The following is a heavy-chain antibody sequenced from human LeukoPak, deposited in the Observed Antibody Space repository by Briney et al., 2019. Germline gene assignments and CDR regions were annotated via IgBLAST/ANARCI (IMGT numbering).Heavy chain of an antibody. J-gene: IGHJ4*02. Sequence: GGSLRLSCVASGFIFSTFGMHWVRQAPGKGLEGLAFISHDGNDKYYADSVKGRFAISRDKSHNTLYLQINSLRPAETAVYYCVKGHLIYRLLDYWGQGTLVTVSS. D-gene: IGHD4-11*01. V-gene: IGHV3-30*18. CDR3: VKGHLIYRLLDY. CDR1: GFIFSTFG. CDR2: ISHDGNDK.